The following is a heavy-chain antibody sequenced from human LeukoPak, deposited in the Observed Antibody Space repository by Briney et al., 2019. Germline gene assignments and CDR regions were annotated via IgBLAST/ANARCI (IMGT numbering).Heavy chain of an antibody. CDR2: ISGSGGST. CDR3: ASISHIVVVTAIAGVDAFDI. D-gene: IGHD2-21*02. CDR1: GFTFSSYA. J-gene: IGHJ3*02. Sequence: GGSLRLSCAASGFTFSSYAMSWVRQAPGKGLEWVSSISGSGGSTYYADSVKGRFTISRDNSKNTLYLQTNSLRAEDTAVYYCASISHIVVVTAIAGVDAFDIWGQGTMVTVSS. V-gene: IGHV3-23*01.